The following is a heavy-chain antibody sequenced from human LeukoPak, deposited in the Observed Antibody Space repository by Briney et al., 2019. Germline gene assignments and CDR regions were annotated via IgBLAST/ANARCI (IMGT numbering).Heavy chain of an antibody. D-gene: IGHD2-15*01. Sequence: PGGSLRLSCAASGFSFSSYWMTWVRQAPGKGLEWVANIKQDGSEQDYVDSVKGRFTISRDNAKNSLYLQMNSLRVEDTAVFYCARHDCSGGRCYSALDYWGQGTLVTVSS. CDR1: GFSFSSYW. CDR3: ARHDCSGGRCYSALDY. CDR2: IKQDGSEQ. V-gene: IGHV3-7*01. J-gene: IGHJ4*02.